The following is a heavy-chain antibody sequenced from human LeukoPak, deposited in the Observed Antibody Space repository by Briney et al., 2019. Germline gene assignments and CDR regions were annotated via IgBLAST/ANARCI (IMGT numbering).Heavy chain of an antibody. Sequence: QSGGSLRVCCAASGFIFSSYALTWVRQAPGRGLEWLSTISGSGTTTYCVDSVKGRFTVSRDNSKNTLYLQMSSLRAGDTAVYYCAKAGHYVSGSYYSDYWGRGTLVTVSP. CDR1: GFIFSSYA. D-gene: IGHD3-10*01. J-gene: IGHJ4*02. CDR3: AKAGHYVSGSYYSDY. V-gene: IGHV3-23*01. CDR2: ISGSGTTT.